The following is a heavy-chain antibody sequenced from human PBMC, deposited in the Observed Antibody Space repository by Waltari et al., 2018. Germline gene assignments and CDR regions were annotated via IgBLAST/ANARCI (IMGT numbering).Heavy chain of an antibody. CDR2: IIPIFGKE. V-gene: IGHV1-69*18. Sequence: QVQLVQSGAEVKKPGSSVKVSCKASGGPFSRYAISWVRPAPGPGLEWMGRIIPIFGKENYAQKFQGRVTITADESTSTAYMELSSLRSEDTAVYYCARNNIVVVPAAMENAFDIWGQGTMVTVSS. CDR3: ARNNIVVVPAAMENAFDI. D-gene: IGHD2-2*01. CDR1: GGPFSRYA. J-gene: IGHJ3*02.